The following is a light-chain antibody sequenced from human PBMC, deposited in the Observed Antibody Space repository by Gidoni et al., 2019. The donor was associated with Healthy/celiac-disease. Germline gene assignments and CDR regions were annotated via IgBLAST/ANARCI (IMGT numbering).Light chain of an antibody. CDR3: QKYNSAPFT. CDR1: QGISNF. J-gene: IGKJ3*01. CDR2: AAS. V-gene: IGKV1-27*01. Sequence: DIHMTQSPSSLSASVGDRVTITCRASQGISNFLAWYQQKPRKVPKLLIYAASTLQSGVPSRFSGSGSGTDFTLTITSLQAKDVATYYCQKYNSAPFTFGPGTKVDIK.